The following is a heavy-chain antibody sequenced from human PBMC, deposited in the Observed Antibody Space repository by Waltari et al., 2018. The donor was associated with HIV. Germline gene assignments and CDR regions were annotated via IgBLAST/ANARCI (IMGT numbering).Heavy chain of an antibody. J-gene: IGHJ6*02. Sequence: QVQLVQSGAEGKKPGASVKVSCKASGYTFTSYYMHWGRQGPGQGLEWMGIINPSGGSITYAQKFQGRVTMTRDTSTRTVYMEVSSLRSEDTAVYYCARGSHCSSTSCYPHYYYGMDVWGQGTTVTVS. D-gene: IGHD2-2*01. CDR3: ARGSHCSSTSCYPHYYYGMDV. V-gene: IGHV1-46*01. CDR1: GYTFTSYY. CDR2: INPSGGSI.